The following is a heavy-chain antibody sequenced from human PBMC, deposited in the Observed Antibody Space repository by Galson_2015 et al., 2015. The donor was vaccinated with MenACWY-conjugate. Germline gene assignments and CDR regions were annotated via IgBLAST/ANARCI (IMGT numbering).Heavy chain of an antibody. CDR2: ISPGDSNT. V-gene: IGHV5-51*01. CDR3: ARHPPGGRGLDV. D-gene: IGHD1-26*01. J-gene: IGHJ6*02. CDR1: GYILTPYW. Sequence: QSGAEVKKPGESLKISCQGSGYILTPYWIAWVRQMPGRGLEWVGLISPGDSNTRYSPSFQGQVTISADKSISTAYLQWSSLKASDTAMYYCARHPPGGRGLDVWGQGTTVTVSS.